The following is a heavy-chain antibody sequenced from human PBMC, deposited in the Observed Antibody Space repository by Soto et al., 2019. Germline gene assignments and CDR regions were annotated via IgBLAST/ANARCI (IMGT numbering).Heavy chain of an antibody. Sequence: QVNLEESGGGVVQPGKSLRLSCAASAFSFSSYGMHWVRQAPGRGLAWVAFISSDGSDEYYEDSVKGRFTISRDTSTNTLSLQMDSLRAEDTAVYYCVRPLPSGRNYGLDVWGQGTTVTVSS. D-gene: IGHD3-10*01. V-gene: IGHV3-30*03. J-gene: IGHJ6*02. CDR1: AFSFSSYG. CDR3: VRPLPSGRNYGLDV. CDR2: ISSDGSDE.